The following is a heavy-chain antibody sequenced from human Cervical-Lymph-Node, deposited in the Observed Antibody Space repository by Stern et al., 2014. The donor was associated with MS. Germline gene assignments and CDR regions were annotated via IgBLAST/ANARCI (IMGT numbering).Heavy chain of an antibody. V-gene: IGHV1-18*01. CDR2: ISTKNGNT. J-gene: IGHJ4*02. D-gene: IGHD5-12*01. CDR1: GYTFSSYG. Sequence: VQLVQSGGEVKQPGASVKVSCKTSGYTFSSYGISWVRQASGQGLEWMGWISTKNGNTNYGKKVQVRVPMTTDTSTNTAYMELRSLRSDDTAVYYCARGADYSDYWGQGTLVTVSS. CDR3: ARGADYSDY.